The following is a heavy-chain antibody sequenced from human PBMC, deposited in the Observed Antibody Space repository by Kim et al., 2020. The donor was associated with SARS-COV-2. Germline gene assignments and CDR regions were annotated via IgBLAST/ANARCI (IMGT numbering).Heavy chain of an antibody. CDR2: ISYDGSNK. CDR3: AKDRWGHNWNYLFDY. J-gene: IGHJ4*02. Sequence: GGSLRLSCAASGFTFSSYGMHWVRQAPGKGLEWVAVISYDGSNKYYADSVKGRFTISRDNSKNTLYLQMNSLRAEDTAVYCCAKDRWGHNWNYLFDYWGQGTLVTVSS. CDR1: GFTFSSYG. V-gene: IGHV3-30*18. D-gene: IGHD1-7*01.